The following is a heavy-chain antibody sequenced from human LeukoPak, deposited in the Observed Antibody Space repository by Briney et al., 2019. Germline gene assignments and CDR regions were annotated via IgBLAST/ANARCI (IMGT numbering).Heavy chain of an antibody. CDR2: ISSSSSYI. Sequence: GGSLRLSCAASGFTFSSYSMNWVRQAPGKGLEWVSSISSSSSYIYYADSVKGRFTISRDSAKNSLYLQMNSLRAGDTAVYYCARECSSSCFGGFDYWGQGTLVTVSS. V-gene: IGHV3-21*01. J-gene: IGHJ4*02. CDR1: GFTFSSYS. CDR3: ARECSSSCFGGFDY. D-gene: IGHD6-13*01.